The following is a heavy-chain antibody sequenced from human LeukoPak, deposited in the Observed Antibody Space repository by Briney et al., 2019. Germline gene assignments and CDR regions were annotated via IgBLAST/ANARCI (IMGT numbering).Heavy chain of an antibody. CDR3: TTDQSYDFWSGYYMFDY. CDR2: IKSKTDGGTT. CDR1: GFTFSNAW. Sequence: KPGGSLRLSCAASGFTFSNAWMSWVRQAPGKGLEWVGRIKSKTDGGTTDHAAPVKGRFTISRDDSKNTLYLQMISLKTEVTAVHYCTTDQSYDFWSGYYMFDYWGQGTLVTVSS. V-gene: IGHV3-15*01. D-gene: IGHD3-3*01. J-gene: IGHJ4*02.